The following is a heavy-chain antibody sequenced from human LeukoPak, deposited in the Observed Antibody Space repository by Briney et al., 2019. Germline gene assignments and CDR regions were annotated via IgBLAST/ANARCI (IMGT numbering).Heavy chain of an antibody. D-gene: IGHD6-13*01. CDR3: ANAAGLIEAGY. V-gene: IGHV3-23*01. Sequence: GGTLRLSCAASGFTFSRNGMSWVRQAPGKGLEWVSAISGSGGNTYYADSVKGRFTISGDNSKNTLYLQMNSLRAEDTAVYYCANAAGLIEAGYWGQGTLVTVSS. CDR1: GFTFSRNG. CDR2: ISGSGGNT. J-gene: IGHJ4*02.